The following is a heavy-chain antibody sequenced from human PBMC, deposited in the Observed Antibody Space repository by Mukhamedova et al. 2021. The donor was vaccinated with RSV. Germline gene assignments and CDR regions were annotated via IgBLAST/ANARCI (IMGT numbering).Heavy chain of an antibody. D-gene: IGHD3-3*01. Sequence: AEYMEGRFTTSRDNSENTLDLQMNRLRAEDTAVYYCARGLIWNGYSYYMDVWGKGTTVTVSS. V-gene: IGHV3-30*01. CDR3: ARGLIWNGYSYYMDV. J-gene: IGHJ6*03.